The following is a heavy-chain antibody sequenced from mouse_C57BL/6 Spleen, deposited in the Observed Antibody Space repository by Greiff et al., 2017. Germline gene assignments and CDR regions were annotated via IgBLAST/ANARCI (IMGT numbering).Heavy chain of an antibody. D-gene: IGHD4-1*01. J-gene: IGHJ3*01. CDR1: GYTFTSYW. V-gene: IGHV1-55*01. CDR3: ARRTGTLGHFAY. CDR2: IYPGSGST. Sequence: QVQLKQPGAELVKPGASVKMSCKASGYTFTSYWITWVKQRPGQGLEWIGDIYPGSGSTNYNEKFKSKATLTVDTSSSTAYMQLSSLTSEDSAVYYCARRTGTLGHFAYWGQGTLVTVSA.